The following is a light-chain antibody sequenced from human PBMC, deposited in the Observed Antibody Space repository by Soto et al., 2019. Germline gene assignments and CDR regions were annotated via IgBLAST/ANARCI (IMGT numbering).Light chain of an antibody. CDR2: GAS. V-gene: IGKV3-20*01. J-gene: IGKJ4*01. CDR1: QSVSGRY. CDR3: QQFTSYPLT. Sequence: EIVLTQSPGTLSLSPGERATLSCRASQSVSGRYLAWYQQKPGQAPRLLIYGASSRATGIPDRFSGGGSGTDFTLTISRLEPEDFAVYYCQQFTSYPLTFGGGTKVDIK.